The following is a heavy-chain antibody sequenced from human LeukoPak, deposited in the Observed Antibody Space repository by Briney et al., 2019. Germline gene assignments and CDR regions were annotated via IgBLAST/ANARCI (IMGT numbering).Heavy chain of an antibody. CDR2: INPNSGGT. D-gene: IGHD3-10*01. V-gene: IGHV1-2*02. CDR3: ARGLWFGAKNTQPLYYMDV. J-gene: IGHJ6*03. Sequence: ASVKVSCKASGYTFTGYYIHWVRQAPGQGLEWMGWINPNSGGTNYAQKFQGRVNMTRATSISTAYMELSRLRSDDTAVYYCARGLWFGAKNTQPLYYMDVWGKGTTVTVSS. CDR1: GYTFTGYY.